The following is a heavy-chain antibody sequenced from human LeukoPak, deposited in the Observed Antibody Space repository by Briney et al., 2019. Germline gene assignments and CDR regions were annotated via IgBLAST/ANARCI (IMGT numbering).Heavy chain of an antibody. J-gene: IGHJ4*02. Sequence: GGSLRLSCAASGFTFSSYSMNWVRQAPGKGLEWVSSISSSSSYIYYADSVKGRFTISRDNAKNSLYLQMNSLRAEDTAAYYCARDQWELLTKGYFDYWGQGTLVTVSS. CDR2: ISSSSSYI. D-gene: IGHD1-26*01. CDR3: ARDQWELLTKGYFDY. V-gene: IGHV3-21*01. CDR1: GFTFSSYS.